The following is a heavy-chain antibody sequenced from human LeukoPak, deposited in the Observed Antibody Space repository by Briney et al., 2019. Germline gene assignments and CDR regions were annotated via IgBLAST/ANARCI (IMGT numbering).Heavy chain of an antibody. CDR2: ISYDGSNK. D-gene: IGHD6-13*01. CDR1: GFTFSSYA. Sequence: GRSLRLSCAASGFTFSSYAMHWVRRAPGKGLEWVAVISYDGSNKYYADSVKGRFTISRDNSKNTLYLQMNSLRAEDTAVYYCAKGYQQLVPHWGQGTLVTVSS. J-gene: IGHJ4*02. CDR3: AKGYQQLVPH. V-gene: IGHV3-30*04.